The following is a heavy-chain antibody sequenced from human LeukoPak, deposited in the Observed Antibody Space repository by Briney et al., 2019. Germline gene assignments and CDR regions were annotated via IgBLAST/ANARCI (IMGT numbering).Heavy chain of an antibody. CDR2: ISFDGSNK. CDR3: ARDLSSNSWYGAFDI. J-gene: IGHJ3*02. Sequence: GGTLRLSCAASGFTFSSYGMSWVRQAPGKGLEWVAIISFDGSNKFYADSVKGRFTISRDNSKNTLYLQMNSLRADDTAVYYCARDLSSNSWYGAFDIWGQGTMVTVSS. D-gene: IGHD6-13*01. V-gene: IGHV3-30*03. CDR1: GFTFSSYG.